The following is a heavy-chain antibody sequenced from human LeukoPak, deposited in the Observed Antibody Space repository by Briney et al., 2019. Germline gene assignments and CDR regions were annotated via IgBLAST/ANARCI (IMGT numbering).Heavy chain of an antibody. J-gene: IGHJ3*02. D-gene: IGHD2-2*01. CDR3: ARYPLSHCSSTSCYSILYAFDI. CDR1: GGSFSGYY. CDR2: INHSGST. Sequence: SETLSLTCAVYGGSFSGYYWSWIRQPPGKGLEWIGEINHSGSTNYNPSLKSRVTISVDTSKNQFSLKLSSVTAADTAVYYCARYPLSHCSSTSCYSILYAFDIWGQGTMVTVSS. V-gene: IGHV4-34*01.